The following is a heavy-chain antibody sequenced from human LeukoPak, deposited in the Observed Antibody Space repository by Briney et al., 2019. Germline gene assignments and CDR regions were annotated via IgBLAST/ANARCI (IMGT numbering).Heavy chain of an antibody. Sequence: GASVKVSCKTSGFTFTTYSMHWVRQAPGERLEWMGWINAANGNTQYSQKFQGRVTMTRDTSISTAYMELSRLRSDDTAVYYCARGRGADDAFDIWGQGTMVTVSS. CDR2: INAANGNT. J-gene: IGHJ3*02. D-gene: IGHD3-10*01. CDR3: ARGRGADDAFDI. CDR1: GFTFTTYS. V-gene: IGHV1-3*01.